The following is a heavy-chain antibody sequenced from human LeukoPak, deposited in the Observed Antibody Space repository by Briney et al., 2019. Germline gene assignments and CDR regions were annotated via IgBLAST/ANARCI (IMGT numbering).Heavy chain of an antibody. CDR1: GYSFTTDW. CDR2: IYPVDSDT. CDR3: ARHTDSSGPLDY. D-gene: IGHD3-22*01. J-gene: IGHJ4*02. Sequence: GESLKIPCKGSGYSFTTDWIGWVRQMPGKGLEWMGIIYPVDSDTRYSPSFQGQVTISADKSISIAYLQWSSLKASDTAMYYCARHTDSSGPLDYWGQGTLVTVSS. V-gene: IGHV5-51*01.